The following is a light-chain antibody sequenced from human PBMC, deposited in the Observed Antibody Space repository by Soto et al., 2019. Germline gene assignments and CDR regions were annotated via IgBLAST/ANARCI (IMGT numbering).Light chain of an antibody. V-gene: IGLV2-8*01. Sequence: QSALTQPPSASGSPGQSVTISCTGTSSDVGGYKYVSWYQQHPGKAPKLMIYEVSKRPSGVPDRFSGSKSGNTASLTVSGLQAEDEAAYYCCSYAGNNNLIFGGGTKVTVL. CDR3: CSYAGNNNLI. J-gene: IGLJ2*01. CDR2: EVS. CDR1: SSDVGGYKY.